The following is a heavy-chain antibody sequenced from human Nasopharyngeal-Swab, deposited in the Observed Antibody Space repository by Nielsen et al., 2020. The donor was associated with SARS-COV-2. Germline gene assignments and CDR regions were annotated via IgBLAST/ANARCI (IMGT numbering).Heavy chain of an antibody. V-gene: IGHV1-24*01. J-gene: IGHJ6*03. CDR3: ATVNVVTATLRHYYYMDV. Sequence: WVRQAPGQGLEWMGGFDPEDGETIYAQKFRGRVTMTEDTSTDTAYMELSSLRSEDTAVYYCATVNVVTATLRHYYYMDVWGKGTTVTVSS. CDR2: FDPEDGET. D-gene: IGHD4-23*01.